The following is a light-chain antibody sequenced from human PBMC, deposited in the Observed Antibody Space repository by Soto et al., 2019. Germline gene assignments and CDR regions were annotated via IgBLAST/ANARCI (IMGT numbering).Light chain of an antibody. Sequence: IVMTQSPATLSVSAGERATLSCRASQSVSSYLAWYQQKPGQAPRLLIYDASNRATGIPARFSGIGSGTDFTLTISSLEPEDFAVYYCQQRSNRPTFGQGTKVDIK. CDR1: QSVSSY. CDR3: QQRSNRPT. J-gene: IGKJ1*01. V-gene: IGKV3-11*01. CDR2: DAS.